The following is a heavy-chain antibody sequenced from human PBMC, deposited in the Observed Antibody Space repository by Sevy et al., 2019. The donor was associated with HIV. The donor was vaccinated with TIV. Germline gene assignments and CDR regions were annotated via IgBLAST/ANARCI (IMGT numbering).Heavy chain of an antibody. CDR3: ANVYYYYSSSYLSHFDY. V-gene: IGHV3-30-3*01. D-gene: IGHD3-22*01. CDR1: GFTFSSYA. Sequence: GGSLRLSCAASGFTFSSYAMHWVRQAPGKGLEWVAVISYDGSNKYYADSVKGRFTISRDNPKNTLYLQMNSLRAGETAVYYCANVYYYYSSSYLSHFDYWGQGTLVTVSS. J-gene: IGHJ4*02. CDR2: ISYDGSNK.